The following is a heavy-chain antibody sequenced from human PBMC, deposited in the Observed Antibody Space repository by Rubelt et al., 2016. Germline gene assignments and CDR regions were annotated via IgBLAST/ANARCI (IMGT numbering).Heavy chain of an antibody. CDR1: GGSVSATSYY. CDR3: ARVDCTNGVCSLFDY. V-gene: IGHV4-39*02. J-gene: IGHJ4*02. Sequence: QLHLQESGPGLVKPSETLSLTCTVSGGSVSATSYYWGWIRQPPGKGLEWIGSISYTGRTYYNPSLTSRVTISVDTSGNNFSLMLTPVTAAETAVYYCARVDCTNGVCSLFDYWGQGTLITVSS. CDR2: ISYTGRT. D-gene: IGHD2-8*01.